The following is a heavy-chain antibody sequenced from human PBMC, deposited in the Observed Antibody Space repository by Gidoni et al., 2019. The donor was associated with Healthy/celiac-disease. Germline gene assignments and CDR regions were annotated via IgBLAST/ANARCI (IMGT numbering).Heavy chain of an antibody. CDR1: GYSSYGYY. CDR2: INPNSGGT. CDR3: ARGYSSGWYPGMDV. D-gene: IGHD6-19*01. J-gene: IGHJ6*02. Sequence: QVQLVQSGAEVKKPGASVKVSCKASGYSSYGYYMHWVRQAHGQGLEWMGWINPNSGGTNYAQKFQGRVTMTRDTSISTAYMELSRLRSDDTAVYYCARGYSSGWYPGMDVWGQGTTVTVSS. V-gene: IGHV1-2*02.